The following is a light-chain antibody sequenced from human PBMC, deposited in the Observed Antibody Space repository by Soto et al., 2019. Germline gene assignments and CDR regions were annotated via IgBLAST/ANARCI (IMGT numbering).Light chain of an antibody. Sequence: QSALAQPPSASGSPGQSLTTSCTGTSSDVGFYNFVSWYQQRPGKAPKLVIYEVTKRPSGVPDRFSGSKSGGTASLTVSGLQADDEADYYCASYAGTRLFVFGSGTKVTVL. J-gene: IGLJ1*01. CDR3: ASYAGTRLFV. CDR1: SSDVGFYNF. V-gene: IGLV2-8*01. CDR2: EVT.